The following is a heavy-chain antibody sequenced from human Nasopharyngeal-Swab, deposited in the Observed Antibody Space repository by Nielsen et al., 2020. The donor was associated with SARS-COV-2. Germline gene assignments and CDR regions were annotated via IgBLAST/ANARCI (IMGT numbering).Heavy chain of an antibody. Sequence: SETLSLTCTVSGGSISSSRYYWGWVRQPPGKGLEWIGSIYYSGSTYYNPSLKSRVTISVDTSKNQFSLKLSSVTAADTAVYYCATQGYDSSGYLCDYWGQGTLVTVSS. CDR3: ATQGYDSSGYLCDY. D-gene: IGHD3-22*01. CDR1: GGSISSSRYY. V-gene: IGHV4-39*01. J-gene: IGHJ4*02. CDR2: IYYSGST.